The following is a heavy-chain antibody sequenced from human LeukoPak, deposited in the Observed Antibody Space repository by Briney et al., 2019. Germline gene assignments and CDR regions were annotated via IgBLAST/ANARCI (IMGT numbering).Heavy chain of an antibody. CDR2: IYYSGST. D-gene: IGHD3-16*01. CDR3: AGGDGTSSYAGY. Sequence: SETLSLACAVYGGSFSGYYWSWIGQPPGKGLEWIGYIYYSGSTNYNPSLKSRVTISVDTSKNQFSLKLSSVTAADTAVYYCAGGDGTSSYAGYWGQGTLVTVSS. J-gene: IGHJ4*02. CDR1: GGSFSGYY. V-gene: IGHV4-59*01.